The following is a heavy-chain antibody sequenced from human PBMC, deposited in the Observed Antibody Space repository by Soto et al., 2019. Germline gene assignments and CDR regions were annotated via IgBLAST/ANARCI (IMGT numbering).Heavy chain of an antibody. D-gene: IGHD3-22*01. V-gene: IGHV3-23*01. J-gene: IGHJ4*02. CDR2: ISGSGGST. CDR3: ANHGWLDYYYDSSGYSRSDY. CDR1: GFTFSSYA. Sequence: GGSLRLSCAASGFTFSSYAMSWVRQAPGKGLEWVSAISGSGGSTYYADSVKGRFTISRDNSKNTLYLQMNSLRAEDTAVYYFANHGWLDYYYDSSGYSRSDYWGQGTLVTVSS.